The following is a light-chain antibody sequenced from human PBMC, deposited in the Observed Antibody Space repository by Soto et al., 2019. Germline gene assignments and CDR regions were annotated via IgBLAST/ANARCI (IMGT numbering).Light chain of an antibody. V-gene: IGKV3-11*01. CDR1: QNVRSY. CDR2: DAI. Sequence: EIVLTQSPATLSLSPGERATLSCRASQNVRSYLAWYQQKPGQAPRLLIHDAISRATGIPARFSGSGSGTDFTLTISSLEPEDFAFYYCQQRTNWPTSTFGQGTRLEIK. J-gene: IGKJ5*01. CDR3: QQRTNWPTST.